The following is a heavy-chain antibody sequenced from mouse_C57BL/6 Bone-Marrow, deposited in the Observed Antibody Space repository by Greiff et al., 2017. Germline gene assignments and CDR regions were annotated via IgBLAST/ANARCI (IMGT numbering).Heavy chain of an antibody. CDR3: AHDGYYVY. J-gene: IGHJ3*01. V-gene: IGHV1-64*01. CDR1: GYTFTSYR. Sequence: VQLQQPGAELVKPGASVKLSCKASGYTFTSYRMHWVKQRPGQGLEWIGIIHPNSGSTNYNEKFKSKATLTVDKSSSTAYMQLSSLTSEDSAVCYCAHDGYYVYWGQGTLVTVSA. D-gene: IGHD2-3*01. CDR2: IHPNSGST.